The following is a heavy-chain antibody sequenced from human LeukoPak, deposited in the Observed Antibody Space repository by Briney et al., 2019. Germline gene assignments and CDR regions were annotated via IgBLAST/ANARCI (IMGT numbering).Heavy chain of an antibody. J-gene: IGHJ4*02. CDR1: AYSFSSGYY. CDR3: ARAEEYYYDNSGYFSDPYFDY. CDR2: IYHGGST. V-gene: IGHV4-38-2*02. D-gene: IGHD3-22*01. Sequence: SETLSLTCTVSAYSFSSGYYWGWIRQPPGKGLEWIGSIYHGGSTYYNPSLKSRVTISLDTSKKQFSLRLSSVTAADTAVYYCARAEEYYYDNSGYFSDPYFDYWGQGTPVTVSS.